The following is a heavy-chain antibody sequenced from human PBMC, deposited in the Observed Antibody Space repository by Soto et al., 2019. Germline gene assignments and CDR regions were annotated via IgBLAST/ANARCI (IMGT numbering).Heavy chain of an antibody. CDR2: IIPIFGTA. V-gene: IGHV1-69*13. D-gene: IGHD6-6*01. CDR3: AAEIAARSSYYYYGMGV. J-gene: IGHJ6*02. CDR1: GGTFSSYA. Sequence: SVKVSCKASGGTFSSYAISWVRQAPGRGLEWMGGIIPIFGTANYAQKFQGRVTITADESTSTAYMELSSLRSEDTAVYYCAAEIAARSSYYYYGMGVWGQGTTVTVPS.